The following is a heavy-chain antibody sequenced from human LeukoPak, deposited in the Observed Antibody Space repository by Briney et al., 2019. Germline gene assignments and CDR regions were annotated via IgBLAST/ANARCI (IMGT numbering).Heavy chain of an antibody. Sequence: KTGGSLRLSCGASGFTFSSYSMNWVRQAPGKGLEWVSSISSSSSYIYYADSVKGRFTISRDNAKNSLYLQMNSLRAEDTAVYYCARDPETYYYDSSGYDYCGQGTLVTVSS. D-gene: IGHD3-22*01. CDR1: GFTFSSYS. CDR3: ARDPETYYYDSSGYDY. J-gene: IGHJ4*02. V-gene: IGHV3-21*01. CDR2: ISSSSSYI.